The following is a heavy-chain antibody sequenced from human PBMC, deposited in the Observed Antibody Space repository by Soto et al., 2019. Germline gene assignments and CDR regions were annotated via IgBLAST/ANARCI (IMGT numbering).Heavy chain of an antibody. CDR1: GGSISSYY. Sequence: SETLSLTCTVSGGSISSYYWSWIRQPPGKGLEWIGYIYYSGSTNYNPSLKSRVTISVDTSKNQFSLKLSSVTAADTAVYYCARVREYYGSGSSFDPWGQGTLVTVSS. V-gene: IGHV4-59*01. CDR3: ARVREYYGSGSSFDP. CDR2: IYYSGST. J-gene: IGHJ5*02. D-gene: IGHD3-10*01.